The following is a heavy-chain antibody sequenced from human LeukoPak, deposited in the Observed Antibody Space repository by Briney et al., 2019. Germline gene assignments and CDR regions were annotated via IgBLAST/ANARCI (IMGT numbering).Heavy chain of an antibody. Sequence: GASVKVSCKASGYTFTSYGISWVRQAPGQGLEWMGGIIPIFGTANYAQKFQGRVTITADESTSTAYMELSSLRSEDTAVYYCAREVGPGYSSSWYHPGVCCWFDPWGQGTLVTVSS. CDR3: AREVGPGYSSSWYHPGVCCWFDP. CDR2: IIPIFGTA. D-gene: IGHD6-13*01. V-gene: IGHV1-69*13. CDR1: GYTFTSYG. J-gene: IGHJ5*02.